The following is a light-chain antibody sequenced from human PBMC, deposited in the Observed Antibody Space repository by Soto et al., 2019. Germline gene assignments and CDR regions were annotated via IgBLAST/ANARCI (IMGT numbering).Light chain of an antibody. Sequence: DIQMTQSPSTLSASVGDRVTITCRASETINGWLAWYQQKPGKAPNVHIYKASNLESGVPSRFSGSGSGTDYTLTISSLQPDDFATYYCLQYNVYSHTFGQGTKVDIK. V-gene: IGKV1-5*03. CDR3: LQYNVYSHT. CDR1: ETINGW. J-gene: IGKJ2*01. CDR2: KAS.